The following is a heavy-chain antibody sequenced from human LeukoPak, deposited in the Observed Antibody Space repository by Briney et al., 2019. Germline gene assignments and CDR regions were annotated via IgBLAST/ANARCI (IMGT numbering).Heavy chain of an antibody. V-gene: IGHV3-21*01. Sequence: PGGSLRLSCAASGFTFSSYSMNWVRQAPGKGLEWFSSISSSSSYIYYADSVKGRFTISRDNAKNSLYLQMNSLRAEDTAVYYCATPGFSYGLGAFDIWGQGTMVTVSS. D-gene: IGHD5-18*01. CDR1: GFTFSSYS. CDR2: ISSSSSYI. J-gene: IGHJ3*02. CDR3: ATPGFSYGLGAFDI.